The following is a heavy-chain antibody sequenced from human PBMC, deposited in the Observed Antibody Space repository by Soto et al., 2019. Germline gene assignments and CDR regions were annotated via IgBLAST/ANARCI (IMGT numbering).Heavy chain of an antibody. V-gene: IGHV4-39*01. Sequence: SETLSLTCTVSGGSISSSSYYWGWIRQPPGKGLVWIGSIYYSGSTYYNPSLKSRVTISVDTSKNQFSLKLSSVTAADTAVYYCARQGRGDFWSGYNWFDPWGQGTLVTVSS. CDR1: GGSISSSSYY. J-gene: IGHJ5*02. D-gene: IGHD3-3*01. CDR3: ARQGRGDFWSGYNWFDP. CDR2: IYYSGST.